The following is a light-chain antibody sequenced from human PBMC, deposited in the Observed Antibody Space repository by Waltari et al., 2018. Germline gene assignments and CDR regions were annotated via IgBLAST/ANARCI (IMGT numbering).Light chain of an antibody. CDR1: QSVTSSY. V-gene: IGKV3-20*01. CDR3: QPYDDSPPWT. J-gene: IGKJ1*01. CDR2: GAS. Sequence: EIVLTQSPGTLSLSPGDRATLSCRASQSVTSSYLAWYQQKPGQAPRLLIYGASSRATGIPDRFSGSGSGTDFTLTISRLEPEDFAVYYCQPYDDSPPWTFGQGTKVEIK.